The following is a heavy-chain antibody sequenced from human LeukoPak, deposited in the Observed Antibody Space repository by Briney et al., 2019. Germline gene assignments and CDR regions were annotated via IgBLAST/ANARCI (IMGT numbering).Heavy chain of an antibody. Sequence: SVKVSCKASGGTFNNHAISWVRQAPGQGLEWMGWIIPISGAANYAQKFQGRVTITTDDALTTAYMELRSLRSEDTALYYCARESYTRVLTGYYYFMDVWGKGTTVTVSS. CDR2: IIPISGAA. J-gene: IGHJ6*03. CDR3: ARESYTRVLTGYYYFMDV. V-gene: IGHV1-69*05. CDR1: GGTFNNHA. D-gene: IGHD6-13*01.